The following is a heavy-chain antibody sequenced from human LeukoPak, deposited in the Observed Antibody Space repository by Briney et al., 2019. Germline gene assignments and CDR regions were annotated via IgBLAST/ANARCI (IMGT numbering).Heavy chain of an antibody. D-gene: IGHD3-16*02. J-gene: IGHJ4*02. CDR2: IDPNSGHT. Sequence: ASVKVSCTASGYTLTGYYMHWIRQAPGQGLEWMGWIDPNSGHTIYAQKFQGRVTMTMDTSISTAYMELSRLRYDDTAVYYCARDLQTGGMIAFGGVITPGDYWGQGTLVTVSS. CDR1: GYTLTGYY. CDR3: ARDLQTGGMIAFGGVITPGDY. V-gene: IGHV1-2*02.